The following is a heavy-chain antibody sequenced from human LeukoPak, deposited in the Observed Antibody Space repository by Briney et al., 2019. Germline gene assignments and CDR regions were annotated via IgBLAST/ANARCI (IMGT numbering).Heavy chain of an antibody. D-gene: IGHD6-13*01. CDR3: ARGPIPAAGTGDY. V-gene: IGHV1-18*01. CDR1: GYTFTSYG. CDR2: ISAYNGKT. Sequence: SVKVSCKSSGYTFTSYGISWVRQAPGQGLEGMGWISAYNGKTNYAQKLQGRVTMTTDTSTSTAYMELRSLSSDATAVYYCARGPIPAAGTGDYWGQGTLVTVSS. J-gene: IGHJ4*02.